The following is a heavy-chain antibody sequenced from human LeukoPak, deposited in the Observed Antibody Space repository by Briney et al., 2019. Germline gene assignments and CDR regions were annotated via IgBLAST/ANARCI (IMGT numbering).Heavy chain of an antibody. CDR2: IYPGDSDT. CDR3: ARHKGIAARINWFDP. J-gene: IGHJ5*02. CDR1: GYSFTSYW. V-gene: IGHV5-51*01. Sequence: GESLKISCKGSGYSFTSYWIGWVRQMPGKGLEWMGIIYPGDSDTRYSPTFQGQVTISADKSISTAYLQWSSLKASDTAMYYCARHKGIAARINWFDPWGQGTLVTVSS. D-gene: IGHD6-6*01.